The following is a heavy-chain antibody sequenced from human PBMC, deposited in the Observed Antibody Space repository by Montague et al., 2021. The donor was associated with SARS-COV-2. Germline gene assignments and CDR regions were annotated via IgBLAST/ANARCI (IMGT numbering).Heavy chain of an antibody. CDR1: GLTFSSHW. CDR3: APSVVSFAGY. Sequence: SLRLSCAASGLTFSSHWMSWVRQAPGKVLEWVANIKQDGSEKYXXXSGQGRFTISRDNAKNSLYLQMNSLRADDTAVYYCAPSVVSFAGYWGQGILVAVSS. D-gene: IGHD5/OR15-5a*01. CDR2: IKQDGSEK. J-gene: IGHJ4*02. V-gene: IGHV3-7*01.